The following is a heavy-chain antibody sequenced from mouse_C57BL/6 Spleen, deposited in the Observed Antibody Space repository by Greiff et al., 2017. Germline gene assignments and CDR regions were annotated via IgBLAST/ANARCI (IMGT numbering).Heavy chain of an antibody. J-gene: IGHJ4*01. CDR2: IDPNSGGT. CDR1: GYTFTSYW. CDR3: ARDSYYHYYAMDY. Sequence: QVQLQQPGAELVKPGASVKLSCKASGYTFTSYWLHWVKQRPGRGLEWIGSIDPNSGGTKYNEKFKSKATLTVDKPSSTAYMQLSSLTSEDSAVYYCARDSYYHYYAMDYWGQGTSLTVSS. V-gene: IGHV1-72*01. D-gene: IGHD2-12*01.